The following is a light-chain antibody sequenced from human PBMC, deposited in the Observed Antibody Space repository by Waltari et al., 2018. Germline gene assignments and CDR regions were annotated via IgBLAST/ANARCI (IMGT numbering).Light chain of an antibody. CDR2: RDT. CDR3: QAWDGTTDVV. CDR1: ILGNKY. Sequence: SYELTQPPSVSVSPGQIASITCSGDILGNKYTSWYQQKPGQSPVLVIFRDTKRPSGIPERFSGSSSGKTATLTISGTQSTDEADYYCQAWDGTTDVVFGGGTKLTVL. V-gene: IGLV3-1*01. J-gene: IGLJ2*01.